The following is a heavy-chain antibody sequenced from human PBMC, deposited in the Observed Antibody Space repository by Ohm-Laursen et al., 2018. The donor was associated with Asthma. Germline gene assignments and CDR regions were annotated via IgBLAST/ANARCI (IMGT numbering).Heavy chain of an antibody. J-gene: IGHJ4*02. CDR1: GGTFSSYA. CDR2: IIPIFGTA. CDR3: GRKRWSGITSTCYALDF. Sequence: VASVKVSCNASGGTFSSYAISWVRQAPGQGLEWMGGIIPIFGTANYAQRFQGRVTITADESTSTAYMELTSLRYDDTALYYCGRKRWSGITSTCYALDFWGQGTLITVSS. V-gene: IGHV1-69*13. D-gene: IGHD3-10*01.